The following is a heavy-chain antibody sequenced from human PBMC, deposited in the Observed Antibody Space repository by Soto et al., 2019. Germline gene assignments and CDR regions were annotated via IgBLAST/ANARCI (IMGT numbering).Heavy chain of an antibody. D-gene: IGHD3-10*01. V-gene: IGHV3-11*01. CDR1: GFTFSDYH. J-gene: IGHJ4*02. CDR3: AGDPYYYASEY. CDR2: ISSGGSTI. Sequence: PGGSLRLSCAASGFTFSDYHMTWVRQPPGKGLEWISYISSGGSTIYYADSVKGRFTVSRDNAKNSLYLQMDSLRAEDTAVYYCAGDPYYYASEYWGQGTLVTVSS.